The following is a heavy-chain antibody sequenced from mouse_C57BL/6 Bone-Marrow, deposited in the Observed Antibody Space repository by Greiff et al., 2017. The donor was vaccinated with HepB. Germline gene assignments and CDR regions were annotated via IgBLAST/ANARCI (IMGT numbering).Heavy chain of an antibody. D-gene: IGHD1-1*01. J-gene: IGHJ2*01. CDR2: ISYDGSN. CDR1: GYSITSGYY. Sequence: EVKLMESGPGLVKPSQSLSLTCSVTGYSITSGYYWNWIRQFPGNKLEWMGYISYDGSNNYNPSLKNRISITRDTSKNQFFLKLNSVTTEDTATYYCAREGGLLGDYWGQGTTLTVSS. CDR3: AREGGLLGDY. V-gene: IGHV3-6*01.